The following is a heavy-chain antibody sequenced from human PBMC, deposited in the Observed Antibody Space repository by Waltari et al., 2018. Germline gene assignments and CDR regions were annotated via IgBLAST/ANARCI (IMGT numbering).Heavy chain of an antibody. V-gene: IGHV4-61*02. CDR2: IYPRGST. D-gene: IGHD4-17*01. CDR1: GRSISSGSYY. Sequence: QVQLQESGPGLVKPSQTLSLTCTVSGRSISSGSYYWSWIRQPAGKGLEWIVRIYPRGSTNDNPSLRSRVTIAVDTAKNQVSLKLSSVTAADTAVYYCARSTTVIQDFDYWGQGTLVTVSS. J-gene: IGHJ4*02. CDR3: ARSTTVIQDFDY.